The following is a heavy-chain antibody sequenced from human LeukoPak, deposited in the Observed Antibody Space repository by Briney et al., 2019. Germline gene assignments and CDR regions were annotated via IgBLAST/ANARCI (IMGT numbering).Heavy chain of an antibody. CDR2: IYSGGST. V-gene: IGHV3-53*01. CDR3: ARGMENSSWYEYYYYYYGMDV. CDR1: GFTVSSNY. Sequence: GGSLRLSCAASGFTVSSNYMSWARQAPGKGLEWVSVIYSGGSTYYADSVKGRFTISRDNSKNTLYLQMNSLRAEDTAVYYCARGMENSSWYEYYYYYYGMDVWGQGTTVTVSS. D-gene: IGHD6-13*01. J-gene: IGHJ6*02.